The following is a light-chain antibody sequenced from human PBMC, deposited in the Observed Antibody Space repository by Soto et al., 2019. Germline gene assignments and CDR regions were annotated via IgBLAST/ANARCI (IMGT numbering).Light chain of an antibody. J-gene: IGKJ1*01. CDR3: QHYNIYSET. CDR1: QSISSW. Sequence: IHMTQAPSTLSASVGDRVTITCRASQSISSWLAWYQQKPGKAPKILIYKASILESGVPSRFSGSGSGTEFTLTISSLQPDDFATYYCQHYNIYSETFGQGTKV. V-gene: IGKV1-5*03. CDR2: KAS.